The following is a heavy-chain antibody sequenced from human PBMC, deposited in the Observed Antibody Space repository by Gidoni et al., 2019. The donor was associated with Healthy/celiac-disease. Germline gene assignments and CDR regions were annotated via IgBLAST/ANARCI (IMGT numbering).Heavy chain of an antibody. V-gene: IGHV3-15*01. CDR1: GFTFRNSW. CDR3: TTLYYDILTGYFG. J-gene: IGHJ4*02. CDR2: IKSKTDGGTT. D-gene: IGHD3-9*01. Sequence: ELQLVESGGGLVKPGGSLRLSCAASGFTFRNSWMSWVRQAPGKGLEWVGRIKSKTDGGTTDYAAPVKGRFTISRDDSKNTLYLQMNSLKTEETAVYYCTTLYYDILTGYFGWGQGTLVTVSS.